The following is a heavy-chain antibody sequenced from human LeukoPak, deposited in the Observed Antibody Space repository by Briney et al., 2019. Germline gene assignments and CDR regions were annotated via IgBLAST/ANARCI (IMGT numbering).Heavy chain of an antibody. V-gene: IGHV3-48*03. J-gene: IGHJ4*02. CDR1: GFTFSSYE. CDR2: ISSSGSTI. Sequence: GGSLRLSCAASGFTFSSYEMNWVRQAPGKGLEWVSYISSSGSTIYYADSVKGRFTISRDNAKNSLYLQMNSLRSEDTALYYCAKEFSAASRGGDYWGQGTLVTVSS. D-gene: IGHD2-15*01. CDR3: AKEFSAASRGGDY.